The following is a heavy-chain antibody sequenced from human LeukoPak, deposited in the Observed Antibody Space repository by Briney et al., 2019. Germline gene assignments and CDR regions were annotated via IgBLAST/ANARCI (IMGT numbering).Heavy chain of an antibody. CDR1: GGSFSGYD. D-gene: IGHD3-22*01. CDR3: AREEDSSGYYYAAQYFDY. Sequence: SETLSLTCAVYGGSFSGYDWSWIRQPPGKGLEWIGQINHSGSTNYNPSLKSRVTISVDTSKNQFSLKLSSVTAADTAVYYCAREEDSSGYYYAAQYFDYWGQGTLVTVSS. V-gene: IGHV4-34*01. CDR2: INHSGST. J-gene: IGHJ4*02.